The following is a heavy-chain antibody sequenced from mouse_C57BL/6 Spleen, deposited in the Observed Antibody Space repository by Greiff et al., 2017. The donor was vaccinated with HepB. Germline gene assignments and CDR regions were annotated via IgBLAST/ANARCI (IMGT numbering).Heavy chain of an antibody. V-gene: IGHV3-6*01. CDR3: ARDGNGGY. Sequence: EVQLQESGPGLVKPSQSLSLTCSVTGYSITSGYYWNWIRQFPGNKLEWMGYISYDGSNNYNPSLKNRISITRDTSKNQFFLKLNSVTTEDTATYYCARDGNGGYWGQGTTLTVSS. J-gene: IGHJ2*01. CDR2: ISYDGSN. CDR1: GYSITSGYY. D-gene: IGHD2-1*01.